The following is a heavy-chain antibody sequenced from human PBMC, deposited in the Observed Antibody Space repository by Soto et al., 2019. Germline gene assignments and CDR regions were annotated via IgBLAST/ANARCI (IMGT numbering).Heavy chain of an antibody. CDR3: AKGGYYSVFDI. D-gene: IGHD3-16*01. V-gene: IGHV3-23*01. J-gene: IGHJ3*02. Sequence: GWSLRLSCVSSGFPFISYAMSWVRQTPGQGLEWVSGISGSGVLTYYADSVKGRFTISRDNSNNTLSLQVHSLRVEDTAVYFCAKGGYYSVFDIWGQGTMVTVSS. CDR1: GFPFISYA. CDR2: ISGSGVLT.